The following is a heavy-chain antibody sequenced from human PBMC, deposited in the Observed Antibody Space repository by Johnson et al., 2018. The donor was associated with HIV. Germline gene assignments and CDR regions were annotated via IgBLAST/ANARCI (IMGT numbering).Heavy chain of an antibody. Sequence: QVQLVESGGGVVQPGRSLRLSCAASGFTFSSYAMHWVRQAPGKGLEWVAVISYDGSNKYYADSVKGRFTIPRDNSMHTLYLQMNSLRAEDTAGYYCAKDLGTGEDAFDIWGQGTMVTVSS. V-gene: IGHV3-30-3*01. D-gene: IGHD3-16*01. CDR1: GFTFSSYA. CDR2: ISYDGSNK. J-gene: IGHJ3*02. CDR3: AKDLGTGEDAFDI.